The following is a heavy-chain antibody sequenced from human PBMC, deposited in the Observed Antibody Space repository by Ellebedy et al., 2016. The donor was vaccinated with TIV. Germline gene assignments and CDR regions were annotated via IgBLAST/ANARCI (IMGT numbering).Heavy chain of an antibody. V-gene: IGHV3-23*01. CDR2: VSGSGGST. CDR3: ATRPITVIVVAEYYFDY. J-gene: IGHJ4*02. CDR1: GFTFSSYA. D-gene: IGHD3-22*01. Sequence: GGSLRLSCAASGFTFSSYAMSWVRQAPGKGLEWVSTVSGSGGSTFYTDSVKGRFTISRDNSKNTLYLQMNSLSAEDTAVYYCATRPITVIVVAEYYFDYWGQGTLVTVSS.